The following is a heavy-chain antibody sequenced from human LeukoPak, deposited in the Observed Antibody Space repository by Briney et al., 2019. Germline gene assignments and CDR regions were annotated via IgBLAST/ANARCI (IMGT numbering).Heavy chain of an antibody. Sequence: GGSLRLSCAASGFTFRSYEMNWVRQAPGKGLEWVSYITSSGNTIYYADSVKGRFTISRDNARNSLYLEMNSLRAEDTAVYYCARANYYDISGYDYWGQGTLVTVSS. J-gene: IGHJ4*02. V-gene: IGHV3-48*03. CDR3: ARANYYDISGYDY. D-gene: IGHD3-22*01. CDR1: GFTFRSYE. CDR2: ITSSGNTI.